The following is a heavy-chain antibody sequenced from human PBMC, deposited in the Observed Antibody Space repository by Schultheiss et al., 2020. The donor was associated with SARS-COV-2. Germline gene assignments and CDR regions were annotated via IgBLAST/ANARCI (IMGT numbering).Heavy chain of an antibody. J-gene: IGHJ5*02. CDR2: INPSAGSI. Sequence: ASVKVSCKASGYTFTGYYMHWVRQAPGQGLEWMGIINPSAGSISYAQKFQGRVTMTRNTSISTAYMELSSLRSEDTAVYYCARDIAGSLRGGWFDPWGQGTLVTVSS. CDR1: GYTFTGYY. V-gene: IGHV1-46*01. CDR3: ARDIAGSLRGGWFDP. D-gene: IGHD2-15*01.